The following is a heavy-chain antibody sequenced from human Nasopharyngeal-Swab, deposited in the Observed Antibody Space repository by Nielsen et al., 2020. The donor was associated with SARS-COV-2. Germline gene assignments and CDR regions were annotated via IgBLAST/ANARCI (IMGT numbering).Heavy chain of an antibody. J-gene: IGHJ4*02. CDR2: ISSSSSYI. D-gene: IGHD2-21*02. Sequence: ETLSLTCAASGFTFSSYSMNWVRQAPGKGLEWVSSISSSSSYIYYADSVKGRFTISRDNAKNSLYLQMNSLRAEDTAVYYCARDPQRDYCGGDCSYFDYWGQGTLVTVSS. V-gene: IGHV3-21*01. CDR1: GFTFSSYS. CDR3: ARDPQRDYCGGDCSYFDY.